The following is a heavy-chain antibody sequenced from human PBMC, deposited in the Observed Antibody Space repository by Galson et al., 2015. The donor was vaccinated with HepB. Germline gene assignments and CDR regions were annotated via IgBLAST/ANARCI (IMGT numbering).Heavy chain of an antibody. J-gene: IGHJ5*02. CDR2: INPDSGGT. CDR1: GYTFTDYY. Sequence: SVKVSCKASGYTFTDYYIHWIRQAPGQGLEWMGRINPDSGGTDYAQKFQGRVTVTRDTSISTAHMELTRLRSDDTAVYYCARHPRNTGSTNAWFDPWGQGTLVTVSS. V-gene: IGHV1-2*06. D-gene: IGHD1-26*01. CDR3: ARHPRNTGSTNAWFDP.